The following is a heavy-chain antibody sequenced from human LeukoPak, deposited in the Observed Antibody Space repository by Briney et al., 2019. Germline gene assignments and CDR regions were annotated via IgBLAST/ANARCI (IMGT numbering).Heavy chain of an antibody. CDR1: GYTFTSYD. V-gene: IGHV1-8*01. D-gene: IGHD3-10*01. CDR2: MNPNSGNT. J-gene: IGHJ6*03. Sequence: ASVKVSCKASGYTFTSYDINWVRQATGQGLEWMGWMNPNSGNTGYAQKFQGRVTMTRNTSISTAYMELSSLRSDDTAVYYCARSRIGQFVSYYMDVWGKGTTVTVSS. CDR3: ARSRIGQFVSYYMDV.